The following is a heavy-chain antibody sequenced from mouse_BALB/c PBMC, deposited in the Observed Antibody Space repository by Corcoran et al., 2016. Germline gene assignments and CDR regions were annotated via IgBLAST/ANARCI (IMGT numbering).Heavy chain of an antibody. J-gene: IGHJ1*01. CDR3: ARGSYFDV. Sequence: EVLLQQSGPELVKPGASVKIPCKASGYTFTDYNMDWVKQSHGKSLEWIGDINPYNGGTSYNQKFKGKATLIVDKSSSTAYMELLSLTSEDSAVYYCARGSYFDVWGAGTTVTVSS. CDR1: GYTFTDYN. V-gene: IGHV1-18*01. CDR2: INPYNGGT.